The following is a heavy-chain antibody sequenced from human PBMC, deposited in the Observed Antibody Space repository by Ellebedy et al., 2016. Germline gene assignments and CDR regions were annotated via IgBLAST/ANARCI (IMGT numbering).Heavy chain of an antibody. CDR1: GYTFTSYP. J-gene: IGHJ6*02. CDR3: ARGGYSPNYGMDV. CDR2: INAGNANT. Sequence: ASVKVSCKASGYTFTSYPMHWVRQAPGQSLEWMGWINAGNANTKYSQKFQGRVTMTEDTSTDTAYMELSSLRSEDTAVYYCARGGYSPNYGMDVWGQGTTVTVSS. D-gene: IGHD6-13*01. V-gene: IGHV1-3*01.